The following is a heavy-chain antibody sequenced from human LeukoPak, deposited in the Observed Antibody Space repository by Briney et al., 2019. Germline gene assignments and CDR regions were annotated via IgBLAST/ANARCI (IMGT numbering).Heavy chain of an antibody. Sequence: QTGGSLRLSCAASGFTFSSYGMSWVRQAPGKGLEWVSTISGGGGATYYADSVKGRFTISRDNSKNTLYLQMNSLRAEDTAVYYCAKDIHPYSDLGELFDYWGQGTLVTVSS. V-gene: IGHV3-23*01. J-gene: IGHJ4*02. CDR2: ISGGGGAT. CDR1: GFTFSSYG. D-gene: IGHD3-10*01. CDR3: AKDIHPYSDLGELFDY.